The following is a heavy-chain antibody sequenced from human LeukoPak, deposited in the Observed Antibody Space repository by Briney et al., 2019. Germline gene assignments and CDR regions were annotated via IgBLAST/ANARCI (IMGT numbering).Heavy chain of an antibody. CDR3: AKDITMTHQYYFDY. Sequence: GGPLRLSCAASGFTFSSYAMSWVRQAPGKGLEWVSAISGSGGSTYYADSVKGRFTISRDNSKNTLYLQMNSLRPEDTAVYYCAKDITMTHQYYFDYWGQGTLVTVSS. CDR1: GFTFSSYA. CDR2: ISGSGGST. V-gene: IGHV3-23*01. J-gene: IGHJ4*02. D-gene: IGHD3-22*01.